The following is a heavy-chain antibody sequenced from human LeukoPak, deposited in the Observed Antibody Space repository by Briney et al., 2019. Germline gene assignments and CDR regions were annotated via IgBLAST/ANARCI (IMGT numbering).Heavy chain of an antibody. J-gene: IGHJ4*02. CDR2: ISSTTSYI. D-gene: IGHD5-18*01. CDR3: AKTSMVMSFDY. Sequence: PGVSLCLSCTTSGFTFCSYAMQWLRQAPGMGLEWVSSISSTTSYIYYADSVKGRFTISRDNAKNSLYLQMNSLRAEDTAVYYCAKTSMVMSFDYWGQGTLVTVSS. CDR1: GFTFCSYA. V-gene: IGHV3-21*01.